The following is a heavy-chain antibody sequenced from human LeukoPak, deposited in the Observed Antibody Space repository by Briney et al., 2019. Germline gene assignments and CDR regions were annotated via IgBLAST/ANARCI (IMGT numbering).Heavy chain of an antibody. CDR2: IYYSGST. J-gene: IGHJ4*02. D-gene: IGHD2-15*01. Sequence: SETLSLTCTVSGGSISSGDYYWSWVRQPPGKGLEWIGYIYYSGSTYYNPSLKSRVTISVDTSKNQFSLKLSSVTAADTAVYYCARVVAATIFDYWGQGTPVTVSS. V-gene: IGHV4-30-4*08. CDR3: ARVVAATIFDY. CDR1: GGSISSGDYY.